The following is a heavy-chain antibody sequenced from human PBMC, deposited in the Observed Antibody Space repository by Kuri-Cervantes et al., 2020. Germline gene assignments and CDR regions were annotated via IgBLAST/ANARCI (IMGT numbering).Heavy chain of an antibody. J-gene: IGHJ1*01. D-gene: IGHD3-22*01. CDR3: TTYDSSGYYYGLEYFQH. CDR1: GFTFRSFW. V-gene: IGHV3-15*01. CDR2: IKSKTDGGTT. Sequence: GESLKISCAASGFTFRSFWMSWVRQAPGKGLEWVGRIKSKTDGGTTDYAAPVKGRFTISRDDSKNTLYLQMNSLKTEDTAVYYCTTYDSSGYYYGLEYFQHWGQGTLVTVSS.